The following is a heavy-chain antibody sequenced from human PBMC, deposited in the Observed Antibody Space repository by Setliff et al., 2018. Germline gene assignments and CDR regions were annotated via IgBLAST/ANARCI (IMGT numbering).Heavy chain of an antibody. CDR2: IYPSDSHT. D-gene: IGHD1-1*01. CDR3: ARLPHWPDAFDI. J-gene: IGHJ3*02. V-gene: IGHV5-51*01. Sequence: PGESLKISCKASGYTFSRYWIGWVRQMPGKGLEWLGIIYPSDSHTRYSPSFQGQVTISADKSISTAYLQWSSLKASDTAMYYCARLPHWPDAFDIWGQGTMVTVSS. CDR1: GYTFSRYW.